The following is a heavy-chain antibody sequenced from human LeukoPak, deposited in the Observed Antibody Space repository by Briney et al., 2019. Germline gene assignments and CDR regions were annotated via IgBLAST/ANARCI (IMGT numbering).Heavy chain of an antibody. CDR2: INPSGGST. CDR3: ARELGATVVLYYYYYYGMDV. Sequence: GASVKVSCKASGYTFTSYYMHWVRQAPGQGLEWMGIINPSGGSTSYAQKFQGRVTMTRDTSTSTVYMELSSLRSEDTAVYYCARELGATVVLYYYYYYGMDVWGQGTTVTVSS. V-gene: IGHV1-46*01. CDR1: GYTFTSYY. J-gene: IGHJ6*02. D-gene: IGHD4-23*01.